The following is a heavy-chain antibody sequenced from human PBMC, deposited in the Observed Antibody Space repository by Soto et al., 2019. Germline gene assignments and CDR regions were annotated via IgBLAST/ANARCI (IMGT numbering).Heavy chain of an antibody. V-gene: IGHV1-69*17. J-gene: IGHJ5*02. D-gene: IGHD6-19*01. CDR3: ASDTQSAVVCFDN. CDR2: ITPLFGIP. Sequence: QVQLGQSGAEVKTPGSSVNVSCKASGGTSRSLSITWVRQAPGQGLEWMGGITPLFGIPNYPQKFQCRLTITADKSRCIAYFEPRSLRSEATSVYYCASDTQSAVVCFDNLDRGTLGTVSS. CDR1: GGTSRSLS.